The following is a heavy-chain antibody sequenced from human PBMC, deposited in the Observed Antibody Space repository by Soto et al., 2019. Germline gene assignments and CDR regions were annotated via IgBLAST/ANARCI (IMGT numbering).Heavy chain of an antibody. J-gene: IGHJ4*02. CDR3: ASPQQWLGQRGDFDY. CDR1: GFTFSSYW. V-gene: IGHV3-7*05. D-gene: IGHD6-19*01. Sequence: VQLVESGGGLVQPGGSLRLSCAASGFTFSSYWMSWVRQAPGKGLEWGANIRQDGSDKSYVDSVKGRFTISRDNSKNSLYLQMNSLRAEDTAIYYCASPQQWLGQRGDFDYWGQGTLVTVSS. CDR2: IRQDGSDK.